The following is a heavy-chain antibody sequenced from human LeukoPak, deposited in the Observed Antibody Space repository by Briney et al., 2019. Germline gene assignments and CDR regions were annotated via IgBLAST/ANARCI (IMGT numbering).Heavy chain of an antibody. V-gene: IGHV4-59*12. J-gene: IGHJ6*03. Sequence: SETLSLTCTVSGGSISSYYWSWIRQPPGKGLEWIGYIYYSGSTNYNPSLKSRVTISVDRSKNQFSLKLSSVTAADTAVYYCARRQSGSYQYYYYYMDVWGKGTTVTVSS. CDR2: IYYSGST. D-gene: IGHD1-26*01. CDR3: ARRQSGSYQYYYYYMDV. CDR1: GGSISSYY.